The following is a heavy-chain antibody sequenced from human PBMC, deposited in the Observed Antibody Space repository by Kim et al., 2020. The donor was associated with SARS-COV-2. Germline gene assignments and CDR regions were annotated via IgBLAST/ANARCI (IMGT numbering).Heavy chain of an antibody. V-gene: IGHV3-23*01. D-gene: IGHD3-22*01. J-gene: IGHJ4*02. CDR3: AKDPNYDSSGYYFDY. Sequence: DSGKGRFTISRDKSKNTLYLQMNSLRAEDTAVYYCAKDPNYDSSGYYFDYWGQGTLVTVSS.